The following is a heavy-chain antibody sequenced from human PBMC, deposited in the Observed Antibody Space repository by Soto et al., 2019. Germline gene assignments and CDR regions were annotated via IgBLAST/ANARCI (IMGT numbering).Heavy chain of an antibody. J-gene: IGHJ6*02. CDR2: ISGSGGST. V-gene: IGHV3-23*01. CDR1: GFTFSSYA. D-gene: IGHD4-4*01. CDR3: AKSHKGLTTVRDRDYYYYGMDV. Sequence: GGSLRLSCAASGFTFSSYAMSWVRQAPGKGLEWVSAISGSGGSTYYADSVKGRFTISRDNSKNTLYLQMNSLRAEDTAVYYCAKSHKGLTTVRDRDYYYYGMDVWGQGTTVTVSS.